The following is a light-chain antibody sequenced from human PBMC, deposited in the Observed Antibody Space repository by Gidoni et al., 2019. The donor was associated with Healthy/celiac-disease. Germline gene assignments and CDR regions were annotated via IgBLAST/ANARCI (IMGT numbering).Light chain of an antibody. CDR3: QQRSNSRRIFT. Sequence: EIVLTQSPATLSLSPGERATLSCRASQSVSSYLAWYQQKPGQAPRLLIYDASNRATGIPARFSGSGSGTDFTLTISSLEPEDFAVYYCQQRSNSRRIFTFGPGTKVDIK. V-gene: IGKV3-11*01. CDR1: QSVSSY. CDR2: DAS. J-gene: IGKJ3*01.